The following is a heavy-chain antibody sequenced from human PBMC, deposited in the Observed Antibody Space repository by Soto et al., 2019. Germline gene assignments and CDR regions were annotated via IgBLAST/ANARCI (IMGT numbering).Heavy chain of an antibody. J-gene: IGHJ5*02. Sequence: SETLSLTCTVSGGSISKSSYYWVWIRQPPGKGLEWVGSMSYSGSAYYNPSLKSRVAISVDTSKNQLSLQVSSVTAADTAVYYCSRRAPEGFDPWGQGTLVTVSS. CDR2: MSYSGSA. CDR3: SRRAPEGFDP. CDR1: GGSISKSSYY. V-gene: IGHV4-39*01.